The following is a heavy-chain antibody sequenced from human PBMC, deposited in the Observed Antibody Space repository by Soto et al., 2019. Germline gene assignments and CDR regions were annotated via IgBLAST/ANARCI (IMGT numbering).Heavy chain of an antibody. Sequence: SETLSLTCTVSGGSISYYYLSWIRQPPGKGLEWIRYIYYSGSTNYNPSLKSRVTISVDTSKNQFSLKLSSVTAADTAVYYCARGNDYGDYYFDHWGQGTLVTVSS. CDR3: ARGNDYGDYYFDH. D-gene: IGHD4-17*01. J-gene: IGHJ4*02. CDR1: GGSISYYY. CDR2: IYYSGST. V-gene: IGHV4-59*01.